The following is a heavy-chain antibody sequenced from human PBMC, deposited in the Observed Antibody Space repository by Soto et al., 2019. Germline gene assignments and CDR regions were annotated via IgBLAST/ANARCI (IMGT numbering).Heavy chain of an antibody. CDR2: FDPEDGET. J-gene: IGHJ5*02. CDR1: GYTLTELS. CDR3: ARKFNYGFFFDP. V-gene: IGHV1-24*01. Sequence: ASVKVSCKVSGYTLTELSMHWVRQAPGKGLEWMGGFDPEDGETIYAQKFQGRVTMTEDTFTDTAYMELSSLRSEDTAVYYCARKFNYGFFFDPWGQGTLVTVSS. D-gene: IGHD3-3*01.